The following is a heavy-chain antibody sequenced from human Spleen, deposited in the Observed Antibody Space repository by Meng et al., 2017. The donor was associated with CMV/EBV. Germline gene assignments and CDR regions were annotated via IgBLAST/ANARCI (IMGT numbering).Heavy chain of an antibody. CDR1: VTLSSYA. D-gene: IGHD3-3*01. Sequence: VTLSSYAMHWVRQAPGKGLEWVTILSYDENNKYYAGSVKGRFTVSRDNSKNTVYLQMNSLRAEDTAVYYCARAYDYWSGYGGGFDYWGQGTLVTVSS. V-gene: IGHV3-30-3*01. J-gene: IGHJ4*02. CDR2: LSYDENNK. CDR3: ARAYDYWSGYGGGFDY.